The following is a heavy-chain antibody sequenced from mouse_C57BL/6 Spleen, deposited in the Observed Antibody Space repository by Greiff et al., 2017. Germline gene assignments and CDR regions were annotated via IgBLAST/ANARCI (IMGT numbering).Heavy chain of an antibody. CDR1: GYSFTGYY. V-gene: IGHV1-42*01. D-gene: IGHD2-4*01. CDR3: ARDYDYDATVLYAMDY. J-gene: IGHJ4*01. Sequence: EVQLQQSGPELVKPGASVKISCKASGYSFTGYYMNWVKQSPEKRLEWIGEINPSTGGTTYNQKFKAKATLTVDKTSSTAYMQLKSLTSEDSAVYYCARDYDYDATVLYAMDYWGQGTSVTVSS. CDR2: INPSTGGT.